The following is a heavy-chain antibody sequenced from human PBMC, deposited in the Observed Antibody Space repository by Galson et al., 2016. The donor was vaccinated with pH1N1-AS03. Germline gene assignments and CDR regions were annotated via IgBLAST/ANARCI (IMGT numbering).Heavy chain of an antibody. CDR2: IYGAGIS. J-gene: IGHJ3*02. V-gene: IGHV4-59*08. CDR1: GASIKSFF. CDR3: SRHTPWLGRAPFEI. D-gene: IGHD2-15*01. Sequence: ETLSLTCGVSGASIKSFFWSWIRQSPGKGLEWMGSIYGAGISNYNPSFKSRLPLSLDTSKTQFSLNLKSVTAADTAVYYCSRHTPWLGRAPFEIWGQGTTVTVSS.